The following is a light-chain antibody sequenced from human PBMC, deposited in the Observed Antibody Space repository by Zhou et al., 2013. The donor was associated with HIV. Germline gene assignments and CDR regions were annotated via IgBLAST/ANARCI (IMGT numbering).Light chain of an antibody. J-gene: IGKJ4*01. CDR2: GAS. V-gene: IGKV3-20*01. CDR3: QQYGSSVLT. CDR1: QSVGSN. Sequence: EVVMTQSPGTLSLSPGERATLSCRASQSVGSNLAWYQQKPGQAPRLLIYGASSRATGIPDRFSGSGSGTDFTLTISRLEPEDFAVYYCQQYGSSVLTFGGGTKVEIK.